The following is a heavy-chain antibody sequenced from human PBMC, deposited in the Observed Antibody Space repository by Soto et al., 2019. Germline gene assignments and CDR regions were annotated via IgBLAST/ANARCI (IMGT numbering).Heavy chain of an antibody. CDR2: INPSGGST. CDR1: GYTFTIYY. J-gene: IGHJ4*02. V-gene: IGHV1-46*01. Sequence: GASVKVSCKASGYTFTIYYMHWVLQAPGQGLEWMGIINPSGGSTSYAQKFQGRVTMTRDTSTSTVYMELSSLRSEDTAVYYCARRLAAAGTPLDYWGQGTLVTVSS. CDR3: ARRLAAAGTPLDY. D-gene: IGHD6-13*01.